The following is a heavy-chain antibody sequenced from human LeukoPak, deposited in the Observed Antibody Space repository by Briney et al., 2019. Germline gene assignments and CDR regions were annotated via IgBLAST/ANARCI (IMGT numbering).Heavy chain of an antibody. V-gene: IGHV3-33*01. Sequence: GRSLRLSCAASGFTFSTYCMHWVRQAPGKGLEWVAVIWYDGSNKYYADSVKGRFTISRDNSKNTLYLQMNSLRAEDTAVYYCASSGYVIGTAMVMDLFDYWGQGTLVTVSS. CDR3: ASSGYVIGTAMVMDLFDY. D-gene: IGHD5-18*01. CDR1: GFTFSTYC. J-gene: IGHJ4*02. CDR2: IWYDGSNK.